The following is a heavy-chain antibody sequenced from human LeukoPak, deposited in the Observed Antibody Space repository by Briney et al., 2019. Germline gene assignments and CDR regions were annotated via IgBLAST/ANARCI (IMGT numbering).Heavy chain of an antibody. D-gene: IGHD5-12*01. CDR3: ASHKGSGYGGYYFEY. J-gene: IGHJ4*02. CDR2: IYPGDSDT. V-gene: IGHV5-51*01. CDR1: GYSFTSYW. Sequence: GESLKISCKGSGYSFTSYWIGWVRQMPGKGLEWMGIIYPGDSDTRYSPSIQGQVTISADKSISTAYLQWSSLKASDTAMYYCASHKGSGYGGYYFEYWGQGTLVTVSS.